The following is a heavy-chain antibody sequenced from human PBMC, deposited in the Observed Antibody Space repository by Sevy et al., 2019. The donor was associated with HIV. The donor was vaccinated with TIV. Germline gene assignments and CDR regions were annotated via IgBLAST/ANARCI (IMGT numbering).Heavy chain of an antibody. J-gene: IGHJ4*02. CDR2: MNPNSGNT. D-gene: IGHD2-2*01. V-gene: IGHV1-8*01. CDR3: ARAPKGYCISTSCYLVY. CDR1: GYTFTSYD. Sequence: ASVKVSCKASGYTFTSYDINWVRQATGQGLEWMGWMNPNSGNTGYAQKFQGRVTMTRNTSISTAYMELSSLRSEDTAVYYCARAPKGYCISTSCYLVYWGQGTLVTVSS.